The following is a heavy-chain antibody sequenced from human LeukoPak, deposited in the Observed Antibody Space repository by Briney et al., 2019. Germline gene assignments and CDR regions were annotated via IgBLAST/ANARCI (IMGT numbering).Heavy chain of an antibody. Sequence: SETLSLTCTVSGGSISSYYWTWIRQPPGKGLEWIGYIYYSGSTNYNPSLKSRVTISVDTSKNQFSLKLNSVTAADTAVYYCARVSSDYDVHFDYWGRGTLVTVSS. CDR3: ARVSSDYDVHFDY. V-gene: IGHV4-59*01. CDR2: IYYSGST. J-gene: IGHJ4*02. CDR1: GGSISSYY. D-gene: IGHD5-12*01.